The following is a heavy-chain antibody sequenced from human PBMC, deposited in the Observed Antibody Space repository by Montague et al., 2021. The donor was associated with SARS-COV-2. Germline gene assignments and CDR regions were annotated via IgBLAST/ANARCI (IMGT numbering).Heavy chain of an antibody. V-gene: IGHV3-11*01. Sequence: SLRLSCAASGFTFSDYYMNWIRQAPGKGLEWISYISDTGSTIYYADSVKSRFAVSRDNTKNSLYLQMNSLRAEDTAVYYCAKALMTYGGNSPVDQWGQGTLVTVSS. CDR1: GFTFSDYY. D-gene: IGHD4-23*01. CDR3: AKALMTYGGNSPVDQ. CDR2: ISDTGSTI. J-gene: IGHJ4*02.